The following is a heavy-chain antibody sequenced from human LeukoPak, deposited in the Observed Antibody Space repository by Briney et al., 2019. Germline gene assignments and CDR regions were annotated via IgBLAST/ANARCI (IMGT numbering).Heavy chain of an antibody. D-gene: IGHD5-12*01. CDR3: ARGRYSGTTYYFDY. CDR1: EFTFSSYS. CDR2: IKKDGSET. Sequence: GGSLRLSCAASEFTFSSYSMNWVRQAPGKGLEWVANIKKDGSETYYVDSVKGRFTISRDNAKNSLYLQMNSLRAEDTAMYYCARGRYSGTTYYFDYWGQGTLVTVSS. V-gene: IGHV3-7*03. J-gene: IGHJ4*02.